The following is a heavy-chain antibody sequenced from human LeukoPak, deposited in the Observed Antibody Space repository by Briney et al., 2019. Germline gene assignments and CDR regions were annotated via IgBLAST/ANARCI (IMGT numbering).Heavy chain of an antibody. Sequence: GGSLRLSCAASGFTFSRYSMNWVRQAPGKGLEWVSYISSSGSTTYYADSVKGRFTISRDNAKNSLYLQMNSLRAEDTAVYYCARSGPIDCWGQGTLVTVSS. D-gene: IGHD5-12*01. CDR3: ARSGPIDC. CDR2: ISSSGSTT. CDR1: GFTFSRYS. J-gene: IGHJ4*02. V-gene: IGHV3-48*04.